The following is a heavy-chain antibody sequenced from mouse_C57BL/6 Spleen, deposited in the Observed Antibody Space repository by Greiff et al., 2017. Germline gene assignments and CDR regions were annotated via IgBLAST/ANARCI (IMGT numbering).Heavy chain of an antibody. V-gene: IGHV5-9-1*02. J-gene: IGHJ3*01. Sequence: DVQLVESGEGLVKPGGSLKLSCAASGFTFSSYAMSWVRQTPEKRLEWVAYISSGGDYIDYADTVKGRFTISRDNARNTLYLQMSSLKSEDTAMYYCTTIYSSGSFAYWGQGTLVTVSA. CDR1: GFTFSSYA. CDR2: ISSGGDYI. CDR3: TTIYSSGSFAY. D-gene: IGHD3-2*02.